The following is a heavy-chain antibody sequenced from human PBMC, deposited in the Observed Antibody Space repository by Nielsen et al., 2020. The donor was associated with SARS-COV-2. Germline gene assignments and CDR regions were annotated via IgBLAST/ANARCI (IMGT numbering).Heavy chain of an antibody. CDR1: GFTFEDYA. D-gene: IGHD4-23*01. CDR3: AKDIWDYGGNSD. Sequence: GGSLRLSCAASGFTFEDYAMHWVRQAPGKGLEWVSGISWNSGSIGYADSVKGRFTISRDNAKNSLYLQMNSLRAEDTALYYCAKDIWDYGGNSDWGQGTLVTVSS. CDR2: ISWNSGSI. J-gene: IGHJ4*02. V-gene: IGHV3-9*01.